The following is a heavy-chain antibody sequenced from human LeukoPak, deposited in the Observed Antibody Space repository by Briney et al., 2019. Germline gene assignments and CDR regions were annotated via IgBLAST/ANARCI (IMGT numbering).Heavy chain of an antibody. J-gene: IGHJ4*02. Sequence: SETLSLTCAVYGGSFSGYYWGWIRQPPGKGLEWIGTIYYSGSTQYNPSLKSRVTISVDTSKNQFSLKLRSVTAADTAVYYCARHSQYSYGLLYFFDFWGQGTLVTVSS. CDR2: IYYSGST. D-gene: IGHD5-18*01. V-gene: IGHV4-34*01. CDR3: ARHSQYSYGLLYFFDF. CDR1: GGSFSGYY.